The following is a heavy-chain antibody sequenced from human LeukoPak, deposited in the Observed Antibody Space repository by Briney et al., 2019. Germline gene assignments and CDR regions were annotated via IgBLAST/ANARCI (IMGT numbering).Heavy chain of an antibody. Sequence: SETLSLTCTVSGGSISSYYWSWIRQPPGKGLEWIGYIYYSGSTNYNPSLKSRVTISVDTSKNQFSLKLSSVTAADTAVYYCARKVKVAGRIDYWGQGTLVTVSS. CDR2: IYYSGST. CDR1: GGSISSYY. J-gene: IGHJ4*02. D-gene: IGHD6-19*01. V-gene: IGHV4-59*01. CDR3: ARKVKVAGRIDY.